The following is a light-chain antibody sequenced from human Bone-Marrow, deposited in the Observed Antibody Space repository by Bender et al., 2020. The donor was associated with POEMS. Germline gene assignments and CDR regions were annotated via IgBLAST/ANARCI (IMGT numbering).Light chain of an antibody. J-gene: IGLJ3*02. Sequence: QSALTQPASVSGSPGQSITISCTGTSSDVGSHNLVSWYQQHPGKAPKLMIYEDNKRPSGVSNRFSGSKSGITASLTISVLQAEDEAEYYCCSYAGSNTWVFGGGTKLTVL. CDR3: CSYAGSNTWV. CDR2: EDN. CDR1: SSDVGSHNL. V-gene: IGLV2-23*01.